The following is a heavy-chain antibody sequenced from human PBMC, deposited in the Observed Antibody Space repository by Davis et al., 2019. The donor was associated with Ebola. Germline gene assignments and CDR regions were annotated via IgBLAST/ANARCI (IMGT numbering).Heavy chain of an antibody. V-gene: IGHV4-34*01. CDR1: GGSFSGYY. J-gene: IGHJ4*02. D-gene: IGHD3-3*01. CDR2: INHSGST. CDR3: ARALGHHDFWSGYYKAAYYFDY. Sequence: PSETLSLTCAVYGGSFSGYYWSWIRQPPGKGLEWIGEINHSGSTNYNPSLKSRVTISVDTSKNQFSLKLSSVTAADTAVYYCARALGHHDFWSGYYKAAYYFDYWGQGTLVTVSS.